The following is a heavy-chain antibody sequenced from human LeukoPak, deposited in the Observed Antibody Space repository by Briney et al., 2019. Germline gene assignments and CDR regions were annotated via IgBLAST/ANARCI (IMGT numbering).Heavy chain of an antibody. J-gene: IGHJ5*02. V-gene: IGHV4-34*01. CDR1: GGSFSGYY. Sequence: SETLSLTCAVYGGSFSGYYWSWIRQPPGKGLEGIGEINHSGSTNYNPSLKSRDTISVDTSKNQFSLKLSSVTAADTAVYYCARAPQRVLRFLEQNWFDPWGQGTLVTVSS. CDR2: INHSGST. D-gene: IGHD3-3*01. CDR3: ARAPQRVLRFLEQNWFDP.